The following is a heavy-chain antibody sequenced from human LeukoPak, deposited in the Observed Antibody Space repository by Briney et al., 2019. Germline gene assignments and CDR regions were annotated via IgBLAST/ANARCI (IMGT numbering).Heavy chain of an antibody. CDR1: GGSFSGYY. D-gene: IGHD3-10*01. CDR2: INHSGST. CDR3: ARLLWFGVYYFDY. J-gene: IGHJ4*02. V-gene: IGHV4-34*01. Sequence: PSETLSLTCAVYGGSFSGYYWSWIRQPPGKGLEWIGEINHSGSTNYNPSLKSRVTISVVTSKNQFSLKLSSVTAADTAVYYCARLLWFGVYYFDYWGQGTLVTVSS.